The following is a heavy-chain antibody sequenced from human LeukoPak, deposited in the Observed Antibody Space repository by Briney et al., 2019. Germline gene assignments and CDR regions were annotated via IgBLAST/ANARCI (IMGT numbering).Heavy chain of an antibody. CDR1: GGSISSYY. J-gene: IGHJ3*02. D-gene: IGHD3-3*01. V-gene: IGHV4-59*12. CDR2: IYHSGST. CDR3: ASTGYDFWSGYYDDAFDI. Sequence: PSETLSLTCTVSGGSISSYYWSWIRQPPGKGLEWIGYIYHSGSTYYNPSLKSRVTISVDRSKNQFSLKLSSVTAADTAVYYCASTGYDFWSGYYDDAFDIWGQGTMVTVSS.